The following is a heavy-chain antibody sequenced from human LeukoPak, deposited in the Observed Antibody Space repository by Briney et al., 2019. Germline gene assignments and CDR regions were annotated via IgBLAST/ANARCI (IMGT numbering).Heavy chain of an antibody. V-gene: IGHV1-2*02. J-gene: IGHJ4*02. D-gene: IGHD5-12*01. CDR1: GYTFSGHY. CDR2: ISPLSGST. Sequence: ASVKVSCKASGYTFSGHYIHWVRQAPGQGLEWMGWISPLSGSTNYAQKFQGRVTMTRDTSISTAYMELSSLRIDDTAVYYCARRMGRGYDFCYWGEGTLVTVSS. CDR3: ARRMGRGYDFCY.